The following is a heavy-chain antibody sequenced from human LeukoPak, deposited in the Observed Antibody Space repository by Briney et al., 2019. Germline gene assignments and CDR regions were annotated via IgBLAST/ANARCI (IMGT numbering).Heavy chain of an antibody. V-gene: IGHV1-69*05. CDR3: ARGTTFNSYGSY. D-gene: IGHD5-18*01. CDR1: GGTFSSYA. J-gene: IGHJ4*02. Sequence: SVKVSCKASGGTFSSYAISWVRQAPGQGLEWMGGIIPIFGTANYAQKFQGRVTITTDESTSTAYMELSSPRSEDTAVYYCARGTTFNSYGSYWGQGTLVTVSS. CDR2: IIPIFGTA.